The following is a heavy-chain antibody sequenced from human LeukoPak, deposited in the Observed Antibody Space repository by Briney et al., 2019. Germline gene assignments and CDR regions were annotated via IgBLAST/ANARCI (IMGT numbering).Heavy chain of an antibody. V-gene: IGHV3-23*01. D-gene: IGHD3-9*01. CDR3: AKDTGYYLSVPDY. CDR1: GFTFNTYG. CDR2: ISGSGGFT. Sequence: GGSLRLSCAASGFTFNTYGMSWVRQAPGKGLEWVSGISGSGGFTYYADSVKGRFTISRDNSKNTLYLQMNSLRAEDTAVYYCAKDTGYYLSVPDYWGQGTLVTVSS. J-gene: IGHJ4*02.